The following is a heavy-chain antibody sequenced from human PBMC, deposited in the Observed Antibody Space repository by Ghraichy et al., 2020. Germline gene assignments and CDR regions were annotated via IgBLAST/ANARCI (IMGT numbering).Heavy chain of an antibody. CDR3: ARDSLGGMTATVIY. J-gene: IGHJ4*02. CDR1: GFTFSSYS. V-gene: IGHV3-48*02. D-gene: IGHD6-13*01. Sequence: GESLNISCAASGFTFSSYSMNWVRQAPGKGLEWVSYISSGSSTIYYADSVKGRFTISRDNAKNSLYLQMNSLREEDTAVYYCARDSLGGMTATVIYWGQGTLVTVSS. CDR2: ISSGSSTI.